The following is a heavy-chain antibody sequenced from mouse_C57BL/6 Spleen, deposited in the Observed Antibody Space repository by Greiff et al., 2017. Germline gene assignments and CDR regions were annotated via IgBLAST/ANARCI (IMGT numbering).Heavy chain of an antibody. D-gene: IGHD1-1*01. J-gene: IGHJ4*01. V-gene: IGHV1-82*01. Sequence: QVQLQQSGPELVKPGASVKISCKASGYAFSSSWMNWVKQRPGKGLEWIGRIYPGDGDTNYNGKFKGKATLTADKSSSTAYMQLSSLTSEDSAVYFCTNVYYYGSSYDHYAMDYWGQGTSVTVSS. CDR1: GYAFSSSW. CDR3: TNVYYYGSSYDHYAMDY. CDR2: IYPGDGDT.